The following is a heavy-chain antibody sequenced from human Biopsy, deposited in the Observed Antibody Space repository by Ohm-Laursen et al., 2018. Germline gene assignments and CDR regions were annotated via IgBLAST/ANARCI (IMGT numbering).Heavy chain of an antibody. CDR1: GFSFSDYH. J-gene: IGHJ6*02. CDR2: ISDGGTI. V-gene: IGHV3-11*01. Sequence: LSLTCAASGFSFSDYHMRWIRQAPGRGLEWVSYISDGGTIYYGDSMKGRVTISRDNAKNSLYLQMHSLRAEDTAVYYCARDTRWSPYSMDVWGQGTTVTVSS. D-gene: IGHD4-23*01. CDR3: ARDTRWSPYSMDV.